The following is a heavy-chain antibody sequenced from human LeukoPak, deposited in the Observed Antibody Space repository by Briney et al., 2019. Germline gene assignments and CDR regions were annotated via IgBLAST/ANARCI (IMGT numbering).Heavy chain of an antibody. V-gene: IGHV3-9*01. D-gene: IGHD4-17*01. CDR1: GLTFNNYA. Sequence: GGSLRLSCAASGLTFNNYAMSWVRQAPGKGLEWVSGISWNSGSIGYADSVKGRFTISRDNAKNSLYLQMNSLRAEDTALYYCAKDADTSYGDYVHWGQGTLVTVSS. J-gene: IGHJ4*02. CDR3: AKDADTSYGDYVH. CDR2: ISWNSGSI.